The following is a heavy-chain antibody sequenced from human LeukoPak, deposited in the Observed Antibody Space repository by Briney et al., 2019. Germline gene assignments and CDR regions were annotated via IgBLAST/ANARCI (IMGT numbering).Heavy chain of an antibody. CDR3: ARGAAHDY. D-gene: IGHD6-25*01. CDR2: ISYDGSHK. V-gene: IGHV3-30*04. CDR1: GFTFSSYA. J-gene: IGHJ4*02. Sequence: PGGSLRLSCAASGFTFSSYAMHWVRQAPGKGLEWVAVISYDGSHKYYADSVKGRFTISRDNSKNTLYLQMNSLRAEDTAVYYCARGAAHDYWGQGTLVTVSS.